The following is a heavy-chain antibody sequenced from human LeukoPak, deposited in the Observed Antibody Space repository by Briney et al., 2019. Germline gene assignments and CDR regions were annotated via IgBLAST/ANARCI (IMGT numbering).Heavy chain of an antibody. Sequence: NPSETLSLTCTVSGGSISSYYWSWIRQPPGKGLEWIGYIYYSGSTNYNPSLKSRVTISVDTSKNQFSLKLSSVTAADTAVYYCARSAYYYGSGSFDYWGQGTLVTVSS. V-gene: IGHV4-59*01. CDR3: ARSAYYYGSGSFDY. CDR1: GGSISSYY. CDR2: IYYSGST. J-gene: IGHJ4*02. D-gene: IGHD3-10*01.